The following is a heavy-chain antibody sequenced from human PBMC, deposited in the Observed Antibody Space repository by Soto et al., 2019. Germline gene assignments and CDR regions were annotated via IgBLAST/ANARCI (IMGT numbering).Heavy chain of an antibody. CDR2: ISWDGGST. Sequence: EVQLVESGGVVVQPGGSLRLSCAASGFTFDDYAMHWVRQAPGKGLEWVSLISWDGGSTYYADSVKGRFTISRDNSKNSLYLQMNSLSAEDTALYYCAKDISRYGTNWFDPWGQGTLVTVSS. D-gene: IGHD1-7*01. CDR1: GFTFDDYA. CDR3: AKDISRYGTNWFDP. J-gene: IGHJ5*02. V-gene: IGHV3-43D*04.